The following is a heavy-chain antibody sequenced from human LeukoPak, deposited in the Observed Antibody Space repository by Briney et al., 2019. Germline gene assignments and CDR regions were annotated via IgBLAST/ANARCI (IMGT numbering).Heavy chain of an antibody. J-gene: IGHJ3*02. CDR3: ARQAEDGSSGGSFDI. Sequence: GESLKISCKGSGYSFPSYWIGWVRQMPGKGLEWMGIFYPGDSDTRYSPSFQGQVTISADKSISTAYLQWSSLRASDTAMYYCARQAEDGSSGGSFDIWGQGTMVTVSS. D-gene: IGHD6-6*01. V-gene: IGHV5-51*01. CDR2: FYPGDSDT. CDR1: GYSFPSYW.